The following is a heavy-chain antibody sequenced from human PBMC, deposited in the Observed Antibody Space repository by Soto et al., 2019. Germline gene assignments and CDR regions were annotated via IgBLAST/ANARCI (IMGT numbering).Heavy chain of an antibody. CDR1: GFTFSSYE. CDR2: ISSSGSTI. J-gene: IGHJ5*02. V-gene: IGHV3-48*03. Sequence: GGSLRLSCAASGFTFSSYEMNWVRQAPGKGLEWVLYISSSGSTIYYADSVKGRFTISRDNAKNSLYLQMNSLRAEDTAVYYCARENPRYSNSWYGRGWFDPWGQGTLVTVSS. D-gene: IGHD6-13*01. CDR3: ARENPRYSNSWYGRGWFDP.